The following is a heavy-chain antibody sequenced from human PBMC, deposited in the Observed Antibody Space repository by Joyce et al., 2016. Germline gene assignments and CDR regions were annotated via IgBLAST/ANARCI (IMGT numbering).Heavy chain of an antibody. CDR2: IRSRAYGGTT. V-gene: IGHV3-49*05. CDR1: GFIFGDYA. J-gene: IGHJ5*02. CDR3: TRIGDCSGGSCYEGWFDP. Sequence: EVQLVESGGGLVKPGRSLRLSCTSSGFIFGDYAMNWFRQAPGKRLEWVGFIRSRAYGGTTDYGASVKGIFTISRDDSKSIAYLQMNSLKTEDTAVYYCTRIGDCSGGSCYEGWFDPWGQGTLVTVSS. D-gene: IGHD2-15*01.